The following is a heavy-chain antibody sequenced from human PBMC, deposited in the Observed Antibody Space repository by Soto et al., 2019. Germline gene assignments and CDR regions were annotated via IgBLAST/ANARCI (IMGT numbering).Heavy chain of an antibody. CDR2: ISSSSTYI. CDR1: GFTFSSYW. V-gene: IGHV3-21*01. Sequence: GGPLRLSCAASGFTFSSYWMHWVRQAPGKGLEWVSSISSSSTYIFYADSVRGRFTISRDNAENSLYLQMSSLRAEDTAVYYCARDLNKWASKAQLSTAGMDVWGQGTTVTVSS. D-gene: IGHD2-2*01. J-gene: IGHJ6*02. CDR3: ARDLNKWASKAQLSTAGMDV.